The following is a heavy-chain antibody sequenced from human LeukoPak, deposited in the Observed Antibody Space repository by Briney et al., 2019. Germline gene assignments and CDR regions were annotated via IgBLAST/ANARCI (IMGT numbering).Heavy chain of an antibody. CDR2: INPNSGGT. Sequence: ASVKVSCKASGYTFTGYYMHWVRQAPGQGLEWMGWINPNSGGTNYAQKFQGRVTMTRDTSISTAYMELSRLRSDDTALYYCARDFGRGYSGYDSNWGQGTLVTVSS. CDR1: GYTFTGYY. D-gene: IGHD5-12*01. V-gene: IGHV1-2*02. CDR3: ARDFGRGYSGYDSN. J-gene: IGHJ4*02.